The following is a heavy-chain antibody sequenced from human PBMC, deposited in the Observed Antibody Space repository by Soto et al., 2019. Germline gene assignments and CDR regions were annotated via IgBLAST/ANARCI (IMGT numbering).Heavy chain of an antibody. V-gene: IGHV1-69*06. D-gene: IGHD3-3*01. CDR3: ARDQVDFWSGRSGVYYYYGMDV. CDR1: GGTFSSYA. Sequence: GASVKVSCKASGGTFSSYAISWVRQAPGLGLEWMGGIIPIFGTANYAQKFQGRVTITADKSTSTAYMELSSLRSEDTAVYYCARDQVDFWSGRSGVYYYYGMDVWGQGTTVTVSS. CDR2: IIPIFGTA. J-gene: IGHJ6*02.